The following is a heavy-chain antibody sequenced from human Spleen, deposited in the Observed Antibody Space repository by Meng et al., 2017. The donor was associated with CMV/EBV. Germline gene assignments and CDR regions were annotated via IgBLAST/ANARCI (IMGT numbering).Heavy chain of an antibody. CDR3: AREGARTIFGVVNGDYGMDV. J-gene: IGHJ6*02. CDR1: GYTFTSYD. D-gene: IGHD3-3*01. V-gene: IGHV1-8*01. Sequence: ASVKVSCKASGYTFTSYDINWVRQATGQGLEWMGWMNPNSGNTGFADKFHGRVTMTRNTSISTAYMELSSLRSEDTAVYYCAREGARTIFGVVNGDYGMDVWGQGTTVTVSS. CDR2: MNPNSGNT.